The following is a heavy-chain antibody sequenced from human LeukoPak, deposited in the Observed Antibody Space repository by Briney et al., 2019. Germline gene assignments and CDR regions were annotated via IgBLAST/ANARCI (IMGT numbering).Heavy chain of an antibody. CDR3: VTGYGYATIQRFEY. CDR2: INPSGGTT. V-gene: IGHV1-46*01. D-gene: IGHD5-18*01. Sequence: GASVKVSCKASGYTFTNYYIHWVRQAPGQGLEWMGMINPSGGTTTYAQKFQVRVTMTRDTSSSTVYMELSSLRSEDTAVHYCVTGYGYATIQRFEYWGQGTLVTASS. J-gene: IGHJ4*02. CDR1: GYTFTNYY.